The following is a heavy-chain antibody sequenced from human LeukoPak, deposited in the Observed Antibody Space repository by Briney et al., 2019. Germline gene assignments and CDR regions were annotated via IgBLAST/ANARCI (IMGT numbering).Heavy chain of an antibody. CDR2: ISYDGSNK. Sequence: PGGSLRLSCAASGFTFSSYGMHWVRQAPGKGLEWVAVISYDGSNKYYADSVKGRFTISRDNSKNTLYLQMNSLRAEDTAVYYCARDLVASSGYWPKGFDAFDIWGQGTMVTVSS. V-gene: IGHV3-30*03. CDR3: ARDLVASSGYWPKGFDAFDI. J-gene: IGHJ3*02. D-gene: IGHD3-22*01. CDR1: GFTFSSYG.